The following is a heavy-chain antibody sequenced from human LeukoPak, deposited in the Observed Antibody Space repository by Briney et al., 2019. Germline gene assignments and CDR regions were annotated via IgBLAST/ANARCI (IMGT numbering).Heavy chain of an antibody. CDR1: GGSISSGNW. Sequence: SETLSLTCAVSGGSISSGNWWSWVRQPPGKGLEWIGEIYHSGSTNYNPSLKSRVTISVDKSNNQFSLKLSSVTAADTAVYYCARRMGRRFGERYYYHYMDVWGKGTTVTISS. CDR3: ARRMGRRFGERYYYHYMDV. V-gene: IGHV4-4*02. CDR2: IYHSGST. D-gene: IGHD3-10*01. J-gene: IGHJ6*03.